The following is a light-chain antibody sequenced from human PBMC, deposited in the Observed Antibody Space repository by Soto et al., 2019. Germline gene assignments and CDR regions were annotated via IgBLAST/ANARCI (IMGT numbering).Light chain of an antibody. V-gene: IGKV3D-15*01. CDR1: QFVSSN. CDR3: QQYHNWPPIT. J-gene: IGKJ5*01. Sequence: EIVLTQSPGTLSLSPGERITLSCMASQFVSSNLAWYQQKPGQAPSLLIYGASTRATGIPARFSGSGSGTEFTLTISNLQSEDFAVYFCQQYHNWPPITFGQGTRLEIK. CDR2: GAS.